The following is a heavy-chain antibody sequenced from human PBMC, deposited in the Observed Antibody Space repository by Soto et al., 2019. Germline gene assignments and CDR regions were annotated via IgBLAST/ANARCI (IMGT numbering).Heavy chain of an antibody. J-gene: IGHJ4*02. CDR3: ARDLGAAGTDNSKLHNY. CDR1: GYTFTSYG. Sequence: GASVKVSCKASGYTFTSYGISWVRQAPGQGLEWMGWISAYNGNTNYAQKLQGRVTMTTDTSTSTAYMELRSLRSDDTAVYYCARDLGAAGTDNSKLHNYWGQGTLVTVSS. V-gene: IGHV1-18*01. D-gene: IGHD6-13*01. CDR2: ISAYNGNT.